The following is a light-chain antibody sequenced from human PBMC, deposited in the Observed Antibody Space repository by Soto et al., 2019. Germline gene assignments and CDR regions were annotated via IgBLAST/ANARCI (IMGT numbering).Light chain of an antibody. V-gene: IGKV3-15*01. Sequence: EIVLTQSPATLSVSPGERTTLSCRASQSVGNNLAWYQQKPGQAPRLXXYGAYTRANGIPARFSGSGSGTDLTLTISSLQSEDFAVYYGQHYNYWPPKTFGQGTKVDIK. CDR1: QSVGNN. CDR3: QHYNYWPPKT. CDR2: GAY. J-gene: IGKJ1*01.